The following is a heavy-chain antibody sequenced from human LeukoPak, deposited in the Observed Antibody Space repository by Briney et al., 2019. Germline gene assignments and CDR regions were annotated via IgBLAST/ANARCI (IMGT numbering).Heavy chain of an antibody. V-gene: IGHV4-59*11. Sequence: SETLSLTCTVSGGSISSHYWSWIRQPPGRGLEWIGYIYSSGTTNYNPSLKSRVTISVDTSKNQFSLKLNSVTAADTAVYYCARASFGDYSAEYFHHWGRGTLVTVSS. CDR3: ARASFGDYSAEYFHH. D-gene: IGHD4-17*01. J-gene: IGHJ1*01. CDR1: GGSISSHY. CDR2: IYSSGTT.